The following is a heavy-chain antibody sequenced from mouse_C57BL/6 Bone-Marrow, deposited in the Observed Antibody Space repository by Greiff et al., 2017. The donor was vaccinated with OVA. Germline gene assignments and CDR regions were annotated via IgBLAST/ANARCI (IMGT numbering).Heavy chain of an antibody. CDR3: ARWVMVTEYYFDY. V-gene: IGHV1-53*01. CDR1: GYTFTSYW. D-gene: IGHD2-2*01. CDR2: INPSNGGT. J-gene: IGHJ2*01. Sequence: QVQLQQPGPELVKPGASVKLSCKASGYTFTSYWMHWVKQRPGQGLEWIGNINPSNGGTNYNEKFKSKATLTVDKSSSTAYMQLSSLTSEDSAVYYCARWVMVTEYYFDYWGQGTTLTVSS.